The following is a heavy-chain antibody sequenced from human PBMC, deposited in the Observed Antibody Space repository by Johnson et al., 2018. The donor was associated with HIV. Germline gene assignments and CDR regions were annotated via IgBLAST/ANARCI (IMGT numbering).Heavy chain of an antibody. D-gene: IGHD3-9*01. V-gene: IGHV3-33*05. Sequence: QMQLVESGGGVVQPGRSLRLSCAASGFNFNTYGMHWVRQAPGKGLEWVAFISYDGNNKYYADSVTGRFTLSRDNSKNTLYLQMNSLRAEDTAVYYCAKDGDYDILPRGDAFYIWGQGTMVTVSS. CDR2: ISYDGNNK. CDR3: AKDGDYDILPRGDAFYI. J-gene: IGHJ3*02. CDR1: GFNFNTYG.